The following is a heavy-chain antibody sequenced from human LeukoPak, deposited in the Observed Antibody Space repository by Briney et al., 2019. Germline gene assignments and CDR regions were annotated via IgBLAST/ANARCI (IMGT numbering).Heavy chain of an antibody. CDR1: GFTFSSYW. CDR2: IKQDGSEK. V-gene: IGHV3-7*01. J-gene: IGHJ4*02. Sequence: GGSLRLSCAASGFTFSSYWMSWVRQAPGKGLEWVANIKQDGSEKYYVDSVKGRFTISRDNAKNSLYLQMHSLRAEDTAVYYCAREMATTPVTPDYWGQGTLVTVSS. D-gene: IGHD5-24*01. CDR3: AREMATTPVTPDY.